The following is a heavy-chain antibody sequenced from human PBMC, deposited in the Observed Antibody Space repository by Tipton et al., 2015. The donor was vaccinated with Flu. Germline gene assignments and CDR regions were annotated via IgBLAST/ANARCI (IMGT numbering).Heavy chain of an antibody. CDR3: ARDQGFGAGMTYDYSDIDV. Sequence: LRLSCTVSGDSISSGGAYWTWIRQRPGKGLDWIGCIYYSGSTYSNPSLESRITISVDTSNNQFSLNLNSVTAADTAVYYCARDQGFGAGMTYDYSDIDVWGQGTTVTVSS. V-gene: IGHV4-31*03. CDR2: IYYSGST. CDR1: GDSISSGGAY. D-gene: IGHD3-10*01. J-gene: IGHJ6*02.